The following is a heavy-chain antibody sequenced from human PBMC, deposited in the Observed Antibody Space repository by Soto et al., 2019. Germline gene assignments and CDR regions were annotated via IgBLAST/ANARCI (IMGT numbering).Heavy chain of an antibody. Sequence: QVHLQQWGAGLLKPSGTLSLTCAVSGGSFSDAFWSWVRHSPGRGLEWIGEVFHTGNTNHNPSLKSRVTLSVDTAKNQFSLRLTSVTAADSAVYYCARAPRKRLAEGRVFLYYYYGVDVWGQGTTVTVSS. V-gene: IGHV4-34*12. J-gene: IGHJ6*02. CDR1: GGSFSDAF. D-gene: IGHD3-16*01. CDR3: ARAPRKRLAEGRVFLYYYYGVDV. CDR2: VFHTGNT.